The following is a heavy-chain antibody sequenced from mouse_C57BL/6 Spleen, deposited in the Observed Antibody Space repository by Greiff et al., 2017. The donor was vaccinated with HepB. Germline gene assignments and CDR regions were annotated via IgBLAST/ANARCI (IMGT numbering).Heavy chain of an antibody. J-gene: IGHJ2*01. D-gene: IGHD1-1*01. Sequence: VQLQQSGTELVKPGASVKLSCKASGYTLTSYWMHWVKQRPGQGLEWIGNINPSNGGTNYNEKFKSKATLTVDKSSSTAYMQLSSLTSEDSAVYYCARAITTVVATDFDYWGQGTTLTGSS. CDR1: GYTLTSYW. CDR2: INPSNGGT. V-gene: IGHV1-53*01. CDR3: ARAITTVVATDFDY.